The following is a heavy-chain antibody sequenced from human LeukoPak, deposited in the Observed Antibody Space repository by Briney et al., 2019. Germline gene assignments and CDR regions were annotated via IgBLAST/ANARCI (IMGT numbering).Heavy chain of an antibody. D-gene: IGHD6-13*01. CDR3: ARGIAAAGYYYGMDV. CDR2: INWNGGST. Sequence: PGGSLRLSCAASGFTFDDYGMSWVRQALGKGLEWVSGINWNGGSTGYADSVKGRFTISRDNAKNSLYLQMNSLRAEDTALYYCARGIAAAGYYYGMDVWGQGTTVTVSS. J-gene: IGHJ6*02. CDR1: GFTFDDYG. V-gene: IGHV3-20*04.